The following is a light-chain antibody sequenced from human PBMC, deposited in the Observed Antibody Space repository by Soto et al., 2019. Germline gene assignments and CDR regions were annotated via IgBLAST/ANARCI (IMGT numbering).Light chain of an antibody. Sequence: DIQMTQSPSAMSASVGDRVTITCRASQGIHKYLAWFQQKPGKVPKRLIYGASSLQSGVPSRFSGSGSGTEFTLTISSVQPEDFATYYCLQHNFYPPTFGQGTRLE. J-gene: IGKJ5*01. V-gene: IGKV1-17*03. CDR3: LQHNFYPPT. CDR1: QGIHKY. CDR2: GAS.